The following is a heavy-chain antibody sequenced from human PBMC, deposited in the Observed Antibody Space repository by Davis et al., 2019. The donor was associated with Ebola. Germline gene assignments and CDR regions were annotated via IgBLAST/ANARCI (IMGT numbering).Heavy chain of an antibody. Sequence: ASVKVSCKASGYTFTSYHIYWVRQAPGQGLEWMGIINPSGGSTNYAQKFQGRVTITADESTSTAYMELSSLTSEDTAVYYCARGGGPFDYWGQGTLVTVSS. CDR2: INPSGGST. J-gene: IGHJ4*02. V-gene: IGHV1-46*01. CDR3: ARGGGPFDY. CDR1: GYTFTSYH. D-gene: IGHD1-26*01.